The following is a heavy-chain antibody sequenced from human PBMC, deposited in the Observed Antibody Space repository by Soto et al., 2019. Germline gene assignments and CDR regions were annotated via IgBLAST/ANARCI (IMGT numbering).Heavy chain of an antibody. CDR2: IYPSGMP. D-gene: IGHD5-18*01. CDR3: ARERGGYGLFDS. Sequence: QLQLQESGSGLVTPSHTLSLTCTVSGGSISNAAYSWSWIRQPPGKGLEWIGYIYPSGMPFYNPSLRSRVTISIDRSNDQFSLNLKSVTAADTAVYYCARERGGYGLFDSWGQGTLVTVSP. CDR1: GGSISNAAYS. J-gene: IGHJ4*02. V-gene: IGHV4-30-2*01.